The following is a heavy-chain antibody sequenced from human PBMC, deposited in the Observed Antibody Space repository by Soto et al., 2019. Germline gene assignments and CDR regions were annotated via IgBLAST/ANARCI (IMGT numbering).Heavy chain of an antibody. J-gene: IGHJ4*02. CDR3: ATLKSDLGLSGNYFNYFDY. CDR1: GYTLTELS. Sequence: ASVKVSCKVSGYTLTELSMHWVRQAPGKGLEWMGGFDPEDVDTIYAQKFQGRVTMTEDTSTDTAYMELSSLRSEDTAVYYCATLKSDLGLSGNYFNYFDYWGQGTLVTVSS. D-gene: IGHD3-10*01. V-gene: IGHV1-24*01. CDR2: FDPEDVDT.